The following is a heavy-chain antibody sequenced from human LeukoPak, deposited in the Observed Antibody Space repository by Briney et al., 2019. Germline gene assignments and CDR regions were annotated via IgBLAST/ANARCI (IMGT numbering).Heavy chain of an antibody. Sequence: SETLSLTCTVSGGSISSYYWSWIRQPAGKGLEWIGRIYTSGSTNYNPSLKSRVTMSVDTSKNQFSLKLSSVTAADTAVYYCASSRITMVRGVPRSENYYYYYGMDVWGQGTTVTVSS. CDR3: ASSRITMVRGVPRSENYYYYYGMDV. CDR1: GGSISSYY. V-gene: IGHV4-4*07. CDR2: IYTSGST. J-gene: IGHJ6*02. D-gene: IGHD3-10*01.